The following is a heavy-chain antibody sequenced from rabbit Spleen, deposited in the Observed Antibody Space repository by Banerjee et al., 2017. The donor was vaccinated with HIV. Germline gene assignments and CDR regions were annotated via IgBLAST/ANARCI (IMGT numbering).Heavy chain of an antibody. J-gene: IGHJ4*01. CDR3: GRSYVGKAITSLNL. D-gene: IGHD4-2*01. CDR1: GVSFSSNYY. CDR2: IYAGSSGST. V-gene: IGHV1S40*01. Sequence: QSLEESGGDLVKPGASLTLTCTASGVSFSSNYYMCWVRQAPGKGLEWIACIYAGSSGSTYYASWAEGRFTISKTSSTTVTLQMTSLTAADTATYFCGRSYVGKAITSLNLWGQGTLVT.